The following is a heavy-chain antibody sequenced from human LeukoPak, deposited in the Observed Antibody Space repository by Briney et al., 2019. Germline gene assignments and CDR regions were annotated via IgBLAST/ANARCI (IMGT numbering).Heavy chain of an antibody. CDR3: ATGIVVVPAAAFDY. J-gene: IGHJ4*02. V-gene: IGHV1-24*01. Sequence: ASVKVSCKVSGYTLTELSMHWARQAPGKGLEWMGGFDPEDGETIYAQKFQGRVTMTEDTSTDTAYMELSSLRSEDTAVYYCATGIVVVPAAAFDYWGQGTLVTVSS. D-gene: IGHD2-2*01. CDR2: FDPEDGET. CDR1: GYTLTELS.